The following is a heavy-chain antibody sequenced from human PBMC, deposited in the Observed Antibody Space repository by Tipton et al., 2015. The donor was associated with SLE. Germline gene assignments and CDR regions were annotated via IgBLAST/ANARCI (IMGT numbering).Heavy chain of an antibody. V-gene: IGHV4-38-2*01. J-gene: IGHJ3*02. CDR2: VYHTGNT. CDR1: TYSISNGHY. D-gene: IGHD2-15*01. Sequence: TLSLTCSVSTYSISNGHYWAWVRQPPGKGLEWIGTVYHTGNTYYNPSLKSRVTMSVDTSKNQFSLKLNSVTAADTAVYYCARMGYCVTAPCARDDAFHIWGQGTMVTVSS. CDR3: ARMGYCVTAPCARDDAFHI.